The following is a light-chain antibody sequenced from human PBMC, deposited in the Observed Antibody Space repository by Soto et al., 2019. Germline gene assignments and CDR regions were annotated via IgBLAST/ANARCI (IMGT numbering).Light chain of an antibody. CDR3: QQYNNWPPT. CDR2: AAS. Sequence: ATQMTQSPSSLSASVGDRVTITCRPSPDIESDLRWHQQKPGKAPPPPIHAASNLPSGVPSRFRGSRSGTEFPPTLRSLQSEDFAVYYCQQYNNWPPTFGQGTKVDIK. V-gene: IGKV1-6*01. J-gene: IGKJ1*01. CDR1: PDIESD.